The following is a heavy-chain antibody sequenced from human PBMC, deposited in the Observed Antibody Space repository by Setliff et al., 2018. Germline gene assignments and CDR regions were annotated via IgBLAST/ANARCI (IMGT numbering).Heavy chain of an antibody. CDR1: GFSLSNSLMG. Sequence: SGPTLVNPTETLTLTRSVSGFSLSNSLMGVSWIRQPPGKALEWLALLFSKDEKSYNTSLKTRLTISKDTSKSQVVLTMTNMDPVDTATYYCTHRSIRNFKGEDSWGKGTTVTVSS. D-gene: IGHD3-9*01. CDR3: THRSIRNFKGEDS. CDR2: LFSKDEK. J-gene: IGHJ6*04. V-gene: IGHV2-26*01.